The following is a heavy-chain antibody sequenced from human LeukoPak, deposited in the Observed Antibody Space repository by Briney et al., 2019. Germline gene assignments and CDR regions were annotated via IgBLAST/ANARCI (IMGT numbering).Heavy chain of an antibody. CDR2: IKEDGSEK. V-gene: IGHV3-7*01. D-gene: IGHD2-15*01. J-gene: IGHJ4*02. CDR3: ARGAYCSGGSCHCDY. Sequence: GGSLRLSCAASGFSFSRHWINWVRQAPGKGPEWVANIKEDGSEKYYVDSVKGRFTISRDNAKNSLYLQMNSLRAEDTAVYYCARGAYCSGGSCHCDYWGQGTLVTVSS. CDR1: GFSFSRHW.